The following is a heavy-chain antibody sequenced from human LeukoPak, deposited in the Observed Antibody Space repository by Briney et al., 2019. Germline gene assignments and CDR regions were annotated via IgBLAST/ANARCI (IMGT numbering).Heavy chain of an antibody. Sequence: SETLSLTCTVSGGSISSHYWSWILQPAGKGLEWIGRIYPRGSTTYNSSLKSRVTVSADTSKNHFSLKLSSLTAADTAVYYCARGRYCTATTCDAGGDAFDVWGQGTMVTVSS. J-gene: IGHJ3*01. CDR1: GGSISSHY. CDR2: IYPRGST. CDR3: ARGRYCTATTCDAGGDAFDV. D-gene: IGHD2-2*01. V-gene: IGHV4-4*07.